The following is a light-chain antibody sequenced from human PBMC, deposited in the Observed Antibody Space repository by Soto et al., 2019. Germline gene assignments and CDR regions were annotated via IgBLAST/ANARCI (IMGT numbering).Light chain of an antibody. Sequence: ENVLTQSPGTLSLSPGERATRSCRASQSVSRTYLAWYQQKPVQAPRLLIYATSSRATGIPDSISGSGSGTDFTLTTSRLEPEDLAVYYCQQYGRSGTFGQGTKVDIK. CDR1: QSVSRTY. CDR2: ATS. J-gene: IGKJ1*01. V-gene: IGKV3-20*01. CDR3: QQYGRSGT.